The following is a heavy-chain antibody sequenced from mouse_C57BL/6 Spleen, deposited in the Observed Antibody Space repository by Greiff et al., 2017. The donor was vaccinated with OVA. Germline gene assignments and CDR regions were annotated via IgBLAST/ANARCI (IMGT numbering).Heavy chain of an antibody. V-gene: IGHV3-6*01. CDR2: ISYDGSN. CDR1: GYSITSGYY. CDR3: ARGYYYGSRYFDY. Sequence: ESGPGLVKPSQSLSLTCSVTGYSITSGYYWNWIRQFPGNKLEWMGYISYDGSNNYNPSLKNRISITRDTSKNQFFLKLNSVTTEDTATYYCARGYYYGSRYFDYWGQGTTLTVSS. D-gene: IGHD1-1*01. J-gene: IGHJ2*01.